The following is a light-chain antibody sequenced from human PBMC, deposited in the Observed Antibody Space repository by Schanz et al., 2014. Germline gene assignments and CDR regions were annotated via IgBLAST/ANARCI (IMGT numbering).Light chain of an antibody. CDR2: DVT. Sequence: QSVLTQPASVSGSPGQSITISCIGTSSDIGTYNYVSWYQHHPGKVPKLLIYDVTNRPSGVSNRFSGSKSGNTASLTISGVQAEDEADYYCSSYTSSSTYVFGTGTKLTVL. J-gene: IGLJ1*01. CDR1: SSDIGTYNY. V-gene: IGLV2-14*03. CDR3: SSYTSSSTYV.